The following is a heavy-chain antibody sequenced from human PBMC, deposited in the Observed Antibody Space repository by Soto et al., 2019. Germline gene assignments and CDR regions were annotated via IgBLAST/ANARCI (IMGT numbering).Heavy chain of an antibody. V-gene: IGHV1-69*08. Sequence: QVQLVQSGAEVKKPGSSVKVSCKASGGTFSSYTISWVRQAPGQGLEWMGRIIPILGIANYAQKFQGRVXIXSXXSTSTRYMEMSSLRSEDTAVYYCARDGCGGDCDDYWGQGTLVTVSS. D-gene: IGHD2-21*02. CDR1: GGTFSSYT. J-gene: IGHJ4*02. CDR2: IIPILGIA. CDR3: ARDGCGGDCDDY.